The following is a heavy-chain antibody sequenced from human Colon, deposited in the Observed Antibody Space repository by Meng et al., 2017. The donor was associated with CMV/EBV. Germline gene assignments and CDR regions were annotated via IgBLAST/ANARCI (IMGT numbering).Heavy chain of an antibody. D-gene: IGHD6-19*01. V-gene: IGHV6-1*01. CDR3: VREGVAGYHYFDD. CDR1: GDSVSRDSAA. Sequence: QVQLQQSGPGLVKPSXXLSLTXVIFGDSVSRDSAAWIWIRQSPSRGLEWLGRTYYRSKWFTDYAVSVKSRITINPDTSKNQVSLLLKSMTPEDTAMYYCVREGVAGYHYFDDWGQGTLVTVSS. J-gene: IGHJ4*02. CDR2: TYYRSKWFT.